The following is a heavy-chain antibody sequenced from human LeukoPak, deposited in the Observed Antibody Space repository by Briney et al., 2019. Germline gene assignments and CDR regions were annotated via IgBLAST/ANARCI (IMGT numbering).Heavy chain of an antibody. D-gene: IGHD1-26*01. CDR1: GGTFSSYA. V-gene: IGHV1-69*04. J-gene: IGHJ4*02. CDR2: IIPILGIA. CDR3: ARGNLGSLGFDY. Sequence: SVKVSCKASGGTFSSYAISWVRQAPGQGLEWMGRIIPILGIANYAQKFQGRVTITADKSTSTAYMELSSLRSEDTAVYYCARGNLGSLGFDYRGQGTLVTVSS.